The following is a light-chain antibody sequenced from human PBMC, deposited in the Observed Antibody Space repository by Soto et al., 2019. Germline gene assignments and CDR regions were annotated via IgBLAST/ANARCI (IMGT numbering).Light chain of an antibody. CDR1: QSISRY. V-gene: IGKV1-39*01. J-gene: IGKJ2*01. CDR2: AAS. CDR3: QQSYTTPRT. Sequence: DIQMTQSPSSLSASVGDRVTITCRASQSISRYLNWYQHKPGRAPKVLISAASSLQREVPSRFSGSGSGTDFTLTITSLQPEDFATYYCQQSYTTPRTFGQWTRLEIK.